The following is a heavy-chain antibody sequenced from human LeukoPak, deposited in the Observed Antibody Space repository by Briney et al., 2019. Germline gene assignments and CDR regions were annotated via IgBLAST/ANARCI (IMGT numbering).Heavy chain of an antibody. V-gene: IGHV3-23*01. D-gene: IGHD1-26*01. Sequence: GGSLRLSCAASGFTFSSYAMNWVRQAPGKGLEWVSAVRGSDAGTSYADSVKGRFTISRDNSKNTLYLQMNSLRAEDTAVYYCAKNRGGNYYPGSDYWGQGTLVTVSS. CDR3: AKNRGGNYYPGSDY. J-gene: IGHJ4*02. CDR1: GFTFSSYA. CDR2: VRGSDAGT.